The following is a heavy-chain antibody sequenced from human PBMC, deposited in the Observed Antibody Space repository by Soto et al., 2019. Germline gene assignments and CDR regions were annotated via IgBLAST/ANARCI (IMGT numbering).Heavy chain of an antibody. Sequence: GESLKISCKGSGYSFTSYWIGWVRQMPGKGLEWMGIIYPGDSDTRYSPSFQGQVTISADKSISTAYLQWSSLKASDTAMYYCARHLTDIVVVTAAIYGMDVWGQGTPVTVSS. V-gene: IGHV5-51*01. CDR3: ARHLTDIVVVTAAIYGMDV. CDR2: IYPGDSDT. J-gene: IGHJ6*02. CDR1: GYSFTSYW. D-gene: IGHD2-2*01.